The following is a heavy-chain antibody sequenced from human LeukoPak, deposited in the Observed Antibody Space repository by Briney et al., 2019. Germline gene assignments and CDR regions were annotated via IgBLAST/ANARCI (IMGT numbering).Heavy chain of an antibody. CDR1: GGSFSGYC. V-gene: IGHV4-34*01. CDR3: ARLDTAMGDAFDI. D-gene: IGHD5-18*01. Sequence: NPAETLSLTCAVYGGSFSGYCWSWISQPPGKGLEWIGEINHSGSTNYNPSLKSRVTISVDTSKNQFSLKLSSVTAADTAVYYCARLDTAMGDAFDIWGQGTMVTVSS. J-gene: IGHJ3*02. CDR2: INHSGST.